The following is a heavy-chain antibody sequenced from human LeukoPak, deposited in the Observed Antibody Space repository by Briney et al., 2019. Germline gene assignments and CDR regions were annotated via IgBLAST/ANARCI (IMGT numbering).Heavy chain of an antibody. V-gene: IGHV4-31*03. CDR1: GGSISSGGYS. CDR3: ARSTLEWLLYDRYYFDY. D-gene: IGHD3-3*01. CDR2: IYYSGST. Sequence: SETLSLTCTVSGGSISSGGYSWSWIRQHPGKGLEWIGYIYYSGSTYYNPSLKSRVTISVDTSKNQFSLKLSSVTAADTAVYYCARSTLEWLLYDRYYFDYWGQGTLVTVSS. J-gene: IGHJ4*02.